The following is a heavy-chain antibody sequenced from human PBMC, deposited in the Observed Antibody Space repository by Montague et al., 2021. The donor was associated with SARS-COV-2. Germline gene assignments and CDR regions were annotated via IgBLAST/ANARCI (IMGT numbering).Heavy chain of an antibody. CDR2: IYYSGST. Sequence: SETLSLTCTVSGGSISSSSHYWGWIRQPPGKGLEWIGRIYYSGSTYYNPSLKSRVTISVDTSKNQFSLKLSSVTAADTAVYYCARREDYYGSGSYPNWGQGTLVTVSS. D-gene: IGHD3-10*01. CDR3: ARREDYYGSGSYPN. V-gene: IGHV4-39*01. CDR1: GGSISSSSHY. J-gene: IGHJ4*02.